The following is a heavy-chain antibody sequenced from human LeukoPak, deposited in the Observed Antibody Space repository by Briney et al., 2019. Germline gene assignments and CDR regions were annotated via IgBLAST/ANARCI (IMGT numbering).Heavy chain of an antibody. CDR1: GFTFSSYG. J-gene: IGHJ6*03. CDR2: ISGSGGST. V-gene: IGHV3-23*01. CDR3: ARGRRVWSGYYTDYYYYMDV. Sequence: GGSLRLSCAASGFTFSSYGMSWVRQAPGKGLEWVSAISGSGGSTYYADSVKGRFTISRDNSKNSLYLQMNSLRAEDTAVYYCARGRRVWSGYYTDYYYYMDVWGKGTTVTVSS. D-gene: IGHD3-3*01.